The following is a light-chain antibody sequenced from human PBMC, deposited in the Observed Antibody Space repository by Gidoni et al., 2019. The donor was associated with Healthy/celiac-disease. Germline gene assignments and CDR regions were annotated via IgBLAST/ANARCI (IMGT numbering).Light chain of an antibody. CDR2: QDS. Sequence: SYELTQPPSVSVSPGQTASITCSGDKLGDKYACWYQQKPGQSPVLVIYQDSKRPSGIPARFSGSNSGNTATLTISGTQAMDEADYYCQAWDSSTRVFGGGTKLTVL. J-gene: IGLJ2*01. CDR3: QAWDSSTRV. V-gene: IGLV3-1*01. CDR1: KLGDKY.